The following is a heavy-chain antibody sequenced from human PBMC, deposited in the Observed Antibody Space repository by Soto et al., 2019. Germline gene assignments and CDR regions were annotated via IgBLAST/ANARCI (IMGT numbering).Heavy chain of an antibody. D-gene: IGHD3-3*01. CDR3: ARDQGYDFWSGYHIYYYGMDV. Sequence: GGSLRLSCAASGFTFSSYAMSWVRQAPGKGLEWVAVIWYDGSNKYYADSVKGRFTISRDNSKNTLYLQMNSLRAEDTAVYYCARDQGYDFWSGYHIYYYGMDVWGQGTTVTVSS. J-gene: IGHJ6*02. V-gene: IGHV3-33*08. CDR1: GFTFSSYA. CDR2: IWYDGSNK.